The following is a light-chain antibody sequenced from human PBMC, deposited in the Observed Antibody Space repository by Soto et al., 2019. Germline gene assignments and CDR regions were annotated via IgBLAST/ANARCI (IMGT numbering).Light chain of an antibody. CDR2: RDN. CDR3: AAWDDRLNGFV. CDR1: SSNIGSNT. V-gene: IGLV1-44*01. J-gene: IGLJ1*01. Sequence: QSVLTQPPSASGTPGQRVTISCSGSSSNIGSNTVNWYQHFPGTAPKLLIYRDNQRPSGVPDRFSASKSGTSASLAISGLQSEDEVDYYCAAWDDRLNGFVFGTGTKLTVL.